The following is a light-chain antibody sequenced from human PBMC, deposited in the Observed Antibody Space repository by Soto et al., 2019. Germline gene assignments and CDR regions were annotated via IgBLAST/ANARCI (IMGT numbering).Light chain of an antibody. CDR2: DVT. J-gene: IGLJ3*02. CDR3: NSYAGSDNYVL. CDR1: SSDVGGYNY. Sequence: QSALTQPASVSGSPGQSITISCTGTSSDVGGYNYVSWYQQHPGKAPKLIIYDVTKRPSGVPDRFSGSKSGNTASLTVSGLQAEDEADYFFNSYAGSDNYVLFGGGTKLTVL. V-gene: IGLV2-8*01.